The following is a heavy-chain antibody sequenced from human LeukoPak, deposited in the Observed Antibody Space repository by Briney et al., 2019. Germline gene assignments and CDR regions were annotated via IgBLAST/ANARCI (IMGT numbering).Heavy chain of an antibody. CDR1: GFTFSSYS. D-gene: IGHD3-22*01. CDR3: ARALTYYYDSSGDYLYGMDV. V-gene: IGHV3-48*02. CDR2: ISRSSVTI. Sequence: GGSLRLSCAASGFTFSSYSMTWVRQAPGKGLEWVSYISRSSVTIYYADSVKGRFTISRDNAKNSLYLQMNSLRDEGTAVYYCARALTYYYDSSGDYLYGMDVWGQGTTVTVSS. J-gene: IGHJ6*02.